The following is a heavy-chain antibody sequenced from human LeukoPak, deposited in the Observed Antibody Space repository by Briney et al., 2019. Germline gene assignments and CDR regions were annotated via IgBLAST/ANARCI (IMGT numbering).Heavy chain of an antibody. V-gene: IGHV3-73*01. Sequence: GGSLKLSCAAAGFTFSDSAMHWVRQPSGKGLEWVGRIRTKANSYAKEYAASVEGRFTISRDDSNNTAYLHMSSLKTEDTAVYYCTAAAGPYFVGFDPWGQGTLVTVSS. CDR1: GFTFSDSA. CDR2: IRTKANSYAK. CDR3: TAAAGPYFVGFDP. J-gene: IGHJ5*02. D-gene: IGHD6-13*01.